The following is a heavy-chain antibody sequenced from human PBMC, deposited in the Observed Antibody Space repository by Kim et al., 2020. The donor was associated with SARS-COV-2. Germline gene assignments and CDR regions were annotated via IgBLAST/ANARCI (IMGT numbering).Heavy chain of an antibody. CDR2: IYYSGST. Sequence: SETLSLTCTVSGGSISSYYWSWIRQPPGKGLEWIGYIYYSGSTNYNPSLKSRVTISVDTSKNQFSLKLSSVTAADTAVYYCARMITFGGVIVSYYFDYWGQGTLVTVSS. D-gene: IGHD3-16*02. CDR1: GGSISSYY. V-gene: IGHV4-59*08. J-gene: IGHJ4*02. CDR3: ARMITFGGVIVSYYFDY.